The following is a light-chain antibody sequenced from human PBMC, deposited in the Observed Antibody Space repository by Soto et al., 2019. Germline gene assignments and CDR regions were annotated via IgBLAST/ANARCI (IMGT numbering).Light chain of an antibody. V-gene: IGKV4-1*01. J-gene: IGKJ1*01. CDR1: QSVLYSSNNKNY. CDR2: WAS. Sequence: DIVMTQSPDSLAVSLGERATINCKSSQSVLYSSNNKNYLAWYQQKPGQPPKLLIYWASTRESGVPDRLSGSGSGTDFTLTISSLQAEDVAVYYCQQYYITPQTFGQGTKVELK. CDR3: QQYYITPQT.